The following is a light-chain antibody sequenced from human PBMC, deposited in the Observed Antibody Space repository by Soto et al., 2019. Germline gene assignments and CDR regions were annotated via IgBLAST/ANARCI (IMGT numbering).Light chain of an antibody. Sequence: QSALTQPPSASGSPGQSVTISCTGTSSDVGAYNYVSWYQQYPGKAPKLMIYEVSKRPSGVPDRFSGSKSGKTASLTVSGLQPEDEADYYCSSYTSSSTRVFGGGTKLTVL. V-gene: IGLV2-8*01. CDR3: SSYTSSSTRV. CDR2: EVS. J-gene: IGLJ2*01. CDR1: SSDVGAYNY.